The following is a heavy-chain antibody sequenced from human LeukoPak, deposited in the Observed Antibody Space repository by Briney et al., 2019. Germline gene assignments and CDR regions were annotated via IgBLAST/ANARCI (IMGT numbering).Heavy chain of an antibody. D-gene: IGHD2-2*01. CDR1: GFTFSSYG. CDR2: ISYDGSNK. J-gene: IGHJ4*02. V-gene: IGHV3-30*18. Sequence: GGSLRLSCAASGFTFSSYGMHWVRQAPGKGPEWVAVISYDGSNKYYADSVKGRFTISRDNSKNTLYLQMNSLRAEDTAVYYCAQEGYCSSTSCLWAWGQGTLVTVSS. CDR3: AQEGYCSSTSCLWA.